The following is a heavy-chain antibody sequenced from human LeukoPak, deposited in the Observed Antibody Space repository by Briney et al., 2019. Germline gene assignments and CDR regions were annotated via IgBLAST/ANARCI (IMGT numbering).Heavy chain of an antibody. Sequence: SVKVSCKASGGTFSSYAISRVRQAPGQGLEWMGGSIPIFGTANYAQKFQGRVTITADESTSTAYMELSSLRSEDTDVYYCARDTDYDTSGANYRFFDYWGQGTLVTVSS. CDR3: ARDTDYDTSGANYRFFDY. CDR2: SIPIFGTA. D-gene: IGHD3-22*01. J-gene: IGHJ4*02. CDR1: GGTFSSYA. V-gene: IGHV1-69*13.